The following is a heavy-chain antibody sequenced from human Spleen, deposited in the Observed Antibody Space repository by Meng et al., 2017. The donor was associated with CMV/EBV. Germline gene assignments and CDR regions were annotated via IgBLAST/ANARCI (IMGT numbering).Heavy chain of an antibody. D-gene: IGHD4-17*01. V-gene: IGHV4-34*01. CDR3: ATGTTGFISY. CDR1: GGSLSGDY. CDR2: INHSGST. J-gene: IGHJ4*02. Sequence: VQVPQWGEGVLKPSETLSLTCAVFGGSLSGDYWSWIRQPPGKGLEWIGEINHSGSTNYNPSLKSRVTISVDTSKNQFSLKLSSVTAADTAVYYCATGTTGFISYWGQGTLVTVSS.